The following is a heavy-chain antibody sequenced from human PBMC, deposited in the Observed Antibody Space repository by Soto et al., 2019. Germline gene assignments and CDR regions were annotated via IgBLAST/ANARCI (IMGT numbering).Heavy chain of an antibody. CDR2: IYYSGST. Sequence: SETLSLTCTVSGGSISSGDYYWSWIRQPPGKGLEWIGYIYYSGSTYYNPSLKSRVTISVDTSKNQFSLKLSSVTAADTAVYYCARAPYYYGAFDIWGQGTMVTVSS. V-gene: IGHV4-30-4*01. CDR3: ARAPYYYGAFDI. CDR1: GGSISSGDYY. D-gene: IGHD3-10*01. J-gene: IGHJ3*02.